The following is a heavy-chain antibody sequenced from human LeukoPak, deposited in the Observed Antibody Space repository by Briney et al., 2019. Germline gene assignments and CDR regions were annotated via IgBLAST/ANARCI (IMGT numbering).Heavy chain of an antibody. J-gene: IGHJ3*02. V-gene: IGHV1-2*04. Sequence: GAPVKVSCKASGYTFTGYYMHWVRQAPGQGLEWMGWINPNSGGTNYAQKFQGWVTMTRDTSISTAYMELSRLRSDDTAVYYCARDRGGGYCSSTSCYPADAFDIWGQGTMVTVSS. CDR2: INPNSGGT. D-gene: IGHD2-2*01. CDR1: GYTFTGYY. CDR3: ARDRGGGYCSSTSCYPADAFDI.